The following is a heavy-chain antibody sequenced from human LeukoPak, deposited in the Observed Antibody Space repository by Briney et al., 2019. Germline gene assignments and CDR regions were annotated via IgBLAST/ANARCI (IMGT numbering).Heavy chain of an antibody. CDR2: ISADGDTK. CDR3: AREAENNWNYKALDY. J-gene: IGHJ4*02. V-gene: IGHV3-30*03. D-gene: IGHD1-7*01. CDR1: GFTFSSHG. Sequence: GGSLRLSCAASGFTFSSHGMHWVRQAPGKGLEWVVVISADGDTKYYADSVKGRFTISRDNSKNTVYLEMDSLREEDTAVYYCAREAENNWNYKALDYWGQGTLVTVSS.